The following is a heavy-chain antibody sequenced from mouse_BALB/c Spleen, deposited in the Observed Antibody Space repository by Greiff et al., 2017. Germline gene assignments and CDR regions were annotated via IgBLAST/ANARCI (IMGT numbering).Heavy chain of an antibody. D-gene: IGHD1-1*02. CDR2: IYPGNVNT. CDR3: ARSLVGRYYAMDY. J-gene: IGHJ4*01. Sequence: QVQLQQSGPELVKPGASVRISCKASGYTFTSYYIHWVKQRPGQGLEWIGWIYPGNVNTKYNEKFKGKATLTTDKSSSTAYMQLSRLTSEDSAVYFCARSLVGRYYAMDYGGQGTSVTVSS. CDR1: GYTFTSYY. V-gene: IGHV1S56*01.